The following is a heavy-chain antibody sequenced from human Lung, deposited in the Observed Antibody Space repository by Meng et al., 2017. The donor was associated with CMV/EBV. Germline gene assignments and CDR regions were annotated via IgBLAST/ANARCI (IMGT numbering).Heavy chain of an antibody. J-gene: IGHJ2*01. D-gene: IGHD3-3*01. CDR2: IYSGGST. Sequence: MSGVRQGPGKGLEWVSVIYSGGSTYYADSVKGRFTISRDNSKNTLYLQMNSLRAEDTAVYYCARDGTSGPRSYYDFWSGYSGGWYFDLWGRGTLVTVSS. CDR3: ARDGTSGPRSYYDFWSGYSGGWYFDL. V-gene: IGHV3-53*01.